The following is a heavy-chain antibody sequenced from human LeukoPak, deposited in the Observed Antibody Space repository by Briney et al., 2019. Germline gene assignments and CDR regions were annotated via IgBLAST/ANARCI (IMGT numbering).Heavy chain of an antibody. CDR1: GGSISSYY. CDR2: IYTSGST. D-gene: IGHD5-18*01. Sequence: SETLSLTCTVSGGSISSYYWSWIRQPAGKGLEWIGRIYTSGSTNYNPSLKSRVTMSVDTSKNQFSLKLSSVTAADTAVYYCAGDTAMAMGRGTNDYWGQGTLVTVPS. CDR3: AGDTAMAMGRGTNDY. J-gene: IGHJ4*02. V-gene: IGHV4-4*07.